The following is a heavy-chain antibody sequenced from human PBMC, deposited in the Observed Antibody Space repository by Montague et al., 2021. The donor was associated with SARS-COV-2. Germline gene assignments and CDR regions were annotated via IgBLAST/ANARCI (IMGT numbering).Heavy chain of an antibody. CDR1: GGSFSDYY. D-gene: IGHD3-22*01. J-gene: IGHJ4*02. CDR2: INHRGTS. CDR3: ARDRQHFNMIVVVMTGGGYYFDY. Sequence: SETLSLTCAVYGGSFSDYYWSWIRQPPGKGLEWIGEINHRGTSNYNLSLKSPVSIPVDTSKNQFSLYLGSVTAADTAVYYCARDRQHFNMIVVVMTGGGYYFDYWGQGTLVTVSS. V-gene: IGHV4-34*01.